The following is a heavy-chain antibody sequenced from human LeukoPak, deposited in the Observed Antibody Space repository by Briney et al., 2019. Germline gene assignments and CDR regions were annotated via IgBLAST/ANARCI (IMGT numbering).Heavy chain of an antibody. V-gene: IGHV4-59*12. J-gene: IGHJ4*02. Sequence: PSETLSLTCTVSGGSISSYYWSWIRQPPGKGLEWIGYIYYSGSTNYNPSLKSRVIISVDTSKNQFSLKLTSVTAADTAVYYCARALNPLPGTYYFDYWGQGTLVTVSS. D-gene: IGHD2-15*01. CDR2: IYYSGST. CDR1: GGSISSYY. CDR3: ARALNPLPGTYYFDY.